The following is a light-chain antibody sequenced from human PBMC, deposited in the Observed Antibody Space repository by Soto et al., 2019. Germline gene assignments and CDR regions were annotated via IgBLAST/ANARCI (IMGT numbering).Light chain of an antibody. CDR1: QSISSY. J-gene: IGKJ1*01. V-gene: IGKV1-39*01. Sequence: DIQMTQSPSSLSASVGDRVTITCRASQSISSYLNCYQQKPGKAPKLLIYAASSLQSGVPSRFSGSGSGTDFTLTISRPQPEDFATYYCQQSYSTLSWTFGQGTKVDIK. CDR3: QQSYSTLSWT. CDR2: AAS.